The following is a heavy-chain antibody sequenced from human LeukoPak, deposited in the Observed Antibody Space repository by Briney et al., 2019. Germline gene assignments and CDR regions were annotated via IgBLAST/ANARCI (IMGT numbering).Heavy chain of an antibody. CDR1: GYSFTSYW. J-gene: IGHJ4*02. CDR2: IYPGDSDT. CDR3: ARPRIAARAPLGY. D-gene: IGHD6-6*01. Sequence: GESLKISCKGSGYSFTSYWIGWVRQMPGKGLGWMGIIYPGDSDTRYSPSFQGQVTISADKSISTAYLQWSSLKASDTAMYYCARPRIAARAPLGYWGQGTLVTVSS. V-gene: IGHV5-51*01.